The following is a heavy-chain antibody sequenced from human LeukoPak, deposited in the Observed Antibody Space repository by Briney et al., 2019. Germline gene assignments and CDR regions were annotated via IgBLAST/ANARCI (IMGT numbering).Heavy chain of an antibody. D-gene: IGHD3-9*01. Sequence: GGSLRLSCVASGFTFSSYAMSWVRQAPGKGLEWVSAISGSGGRTYYADSVKGRFTISRDNSNNTLYLQMNSLRAEDTAVYYCARSNDILTGSSTYWGQGTLVTVSS. CDR1: GFTFSSYA. V-gene: IGHV3-23*01. CDR3: ARSNDILTGSSTY. J-gene: IGHJ4*02. CDR2: ISGSGGRT.